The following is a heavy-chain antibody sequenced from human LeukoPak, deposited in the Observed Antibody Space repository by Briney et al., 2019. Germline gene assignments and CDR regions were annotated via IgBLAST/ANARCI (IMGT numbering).Heavy chain of an antibody. J-gene: IGHJ5*02. CDR1: GFIFGTYW. V-gene: IGHV3-7*03. D-gene: IGHD5-12*01. CDR2: INQDGSEK. Sequence: GGSLRLSCAASGFIFGTYWMSWVRQAPGKGLEWVANINQDGSEKYYVDSAKGRFTISRDNAKNSLYLQMNSLRAEDTAVYYCARGPVDSLNWFDPWGQGTLVTVSS. CDR3: ARGPVDSLNWFDP.